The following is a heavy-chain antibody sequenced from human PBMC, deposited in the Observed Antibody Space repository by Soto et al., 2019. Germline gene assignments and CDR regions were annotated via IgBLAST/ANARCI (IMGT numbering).Heavy chain of an antibody. CDR1: GFTFSSYA. D-gene: IGHD3-10*01. CDR3: ARDSILRRELLDY. Sequence: EGSLRLSCAASGFTFSSYAMHWVRQAPGKGLEWVAVISYDGSNKYYADSVKGRFTISRDNSKNTLYLQMNSLRAEDTAVYYCARDSILRRELLDYLGQGTLVTVSS. CDR2: ISYDGSNK. V-gene: IGHV3-30-3*01. J-gene: IGHJ4*02.